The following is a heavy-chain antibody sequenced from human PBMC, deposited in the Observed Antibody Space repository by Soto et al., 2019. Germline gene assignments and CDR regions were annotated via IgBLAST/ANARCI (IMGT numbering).Heavy chain of an antibody. V-gene: IGHV4-30-2*01. D-gene: IGHD1-1*01. J-gene: IGHJ4*02. CDR2: IYHSGST. CDR1: GGSISSGGYS. CDR3: ARETGTTEGVFDY. Sequence: QLQLQESGSGLVKPSQTLSLTCAVSGGSISSGGYSWSWIRQPPGKGLEWIGYIYHSGSTYYNPSLKSRVTISVDRSKNQFSLKLSSVTAADTAEYYCARETGTTEGVFDYWGQGTLVTVSS.